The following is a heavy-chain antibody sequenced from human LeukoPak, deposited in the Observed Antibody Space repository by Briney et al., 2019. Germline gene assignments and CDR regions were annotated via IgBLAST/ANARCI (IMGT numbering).Heavy chain of an antibody. J-gene: IGHJ4*02. CDR2: ISAYNGNT. Sequence: ASVKVSCKASVYTFTSYGISWVRQAPGQGLEWMGWISAYNGNTNYAQKLQGRVTMTTDTSTSTAYMELRSLRSDDTAVYYCARDLGGIAAADKADYWGQGTLVTVSS. V-gene: IGHV1-18*01. D-gene: IGHD6-13*01. CDR3: ARDLGGIAAADKADY. CDR1: VYTFTSYG.